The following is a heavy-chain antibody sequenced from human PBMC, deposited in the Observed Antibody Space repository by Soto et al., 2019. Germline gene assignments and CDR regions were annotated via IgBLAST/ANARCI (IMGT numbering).Heavy chain of an antibody. J-gene: IGHJ4*02. CDR2: IHYSGST. CDR3: ARTGYSYGYAFDY. Sequence: SETLSLTCTVSGGSISSYYWSWIRQPPGKGLEWIGYIHYSGSTNYNPSLKSRVTIPVDTSKNQFSLKLSSVTAADTAVYYCARTGYSYGYAFDYWGQGTLVTVSS. CDR1: GGSISSYY. V-gene: IGHV4-59*01. D-gene: IGHD5-18*01.